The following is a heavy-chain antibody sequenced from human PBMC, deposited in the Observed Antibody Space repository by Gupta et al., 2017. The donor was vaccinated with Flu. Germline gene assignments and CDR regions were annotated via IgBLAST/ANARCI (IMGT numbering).Heavy chain of an antibody. Sequence: ARQAPGQGLEWMGIINPSGGSTRYAQKFQDRVAMTRDTSTSTVYMEPSSLRSEDTAVYYCARAASTSAPFDYWGQGTLVTVSS. CDR3: ARAASTSAPFDY. CDR2: INPSGGST. V-gene: IGHV1-46*01. J-gene: IGHJ4*02.